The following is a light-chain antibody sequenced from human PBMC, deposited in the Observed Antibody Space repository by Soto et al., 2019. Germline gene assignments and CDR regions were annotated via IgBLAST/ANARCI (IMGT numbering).Light chain of an antibody. J-gene: IGLJ3*02. CDR3: CSYEGSSNWL. CDR2: NVS. Sequence: QSALTQPLSVSGSPGQSVTISCTGTTTNVATYNYVSWYQLHPGKAPKLILYNVSERPSGVSDRFSGSKSGNAASLTISGLQDDDEADYYCCSYEGSSNWLFGGGTKLTVL. V-gene: IGLV2-11*01. CDR1: TTNVATYNY.